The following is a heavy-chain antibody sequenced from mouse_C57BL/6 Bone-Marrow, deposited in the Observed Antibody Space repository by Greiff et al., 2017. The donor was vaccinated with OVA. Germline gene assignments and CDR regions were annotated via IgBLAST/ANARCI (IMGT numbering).Heavy chain of an antibody. D-gene: IGHD3-1*01. CDR1: GFTFSSYA. CDR3: GASAWFAY. J-gene: IGHJ3*01. Sequence: DVKLQESGGGLVKPGGSLKLSCAASGFTFSSYAMSWVRRTPEKRLEWVATISDGGSYTYYPDNVKGRFTISRDNAKNNLYLQMSHLKSEDTAMYYWGASAWFAYWGQGTLVTVSA. V-gene: IGHV5-4*03. CDR2: ISDGGSYT.